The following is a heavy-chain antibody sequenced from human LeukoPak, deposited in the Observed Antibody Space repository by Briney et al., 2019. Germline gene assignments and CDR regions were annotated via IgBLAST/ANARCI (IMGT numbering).Heavy chain of an antibody. J-gene: IGHJ4*02. D-gene: IGHD1-14*01. V-gene: IGHV4-38-2*01. CDR1: GYSISSGYY. CDR3: ARLRKYFDY. Sequence: SETLSLTCAVSGYSISSGYYWGWIRQPPGKGLEWIGSIYHSGSTYYNPSLKSRVTISVDTSKNQFSPKLSSVTAADTAVYYCARLRKYFDYWGQGTLVTVSS. CDR2: IYHSGST.